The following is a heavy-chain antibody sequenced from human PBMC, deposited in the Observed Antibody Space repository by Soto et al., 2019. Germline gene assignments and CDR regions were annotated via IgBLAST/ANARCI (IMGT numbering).Heavy chain of an antibody. V-gene: IGHV3-53*01. CDR2: IYSGGYT. CDR3: ATHPGGGGY. Sequence: EVQLVESGGGLIQPGGSLRLSCAVSGFTVSNNYMSWVRQAPGKGLEGVSVIYSGGYTAYGDSVKGRFTISRDNSKNTLNPQIKTRRAHATAVFSWATHPGGGGYWGQGTLVTVSS. J-gene: IGHJ4*02. CDR1: GFTVSNNY. D-gene: IGHD3-10*01.